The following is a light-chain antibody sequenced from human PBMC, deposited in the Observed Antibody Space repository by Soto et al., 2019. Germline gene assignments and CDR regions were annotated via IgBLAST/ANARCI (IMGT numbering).Light chain of an antibody. CDR3: QQRSNWPPIT. J-gene: IGKJ5*01. V-gene: IGKV3-11*01. Sequence: EIVLTQSPGTLSLSPGERATLSCRASQSISVTYLAWYQQKPGQAPRLLIYGAYTRATGIPARFSGSGSGTDFTLTISSLEPEDFAVYYCQQRSNWPPITFGQGTRLENK. CDR2: GAY. CDR1: QSISVTY.